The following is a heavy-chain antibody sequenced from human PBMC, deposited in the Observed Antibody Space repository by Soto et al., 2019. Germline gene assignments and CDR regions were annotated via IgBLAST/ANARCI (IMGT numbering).Heavy chain of an antibody. Sequence: QVQLQESGPGLVKPSGTLSLTCTVSGGSISSSNWWSWVRQTPGKGLEWIAEIYHSGNSNYNPSLRSRVTISVGKAQNQFSLNRSPVTAADTAIYYCARLTTTPNDAFDIWGQGTMVTVSS. CDR2: IYHSGNS. CDR1: GGSISSSNW. J-gene: IGHJ3*02. CDR3: ARLTTTPNDAFDI. D-gene: IGHD3-3*01. V-gene: IGHV4-4*02.